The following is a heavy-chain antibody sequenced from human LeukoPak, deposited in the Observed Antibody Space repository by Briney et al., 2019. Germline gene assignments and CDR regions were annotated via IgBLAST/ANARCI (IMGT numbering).Heavy chain of an antibody. CDR3: ARDYSSSPRVDYYYYGMDV. CDR1: GDSVSSNSAA. J-gene: IGHJ6*02. CDR2: TYYRSKWYN. Sequence: SQTLSLTCAISGDSVSSNSAAWNWIRQSPSRGLEWLGRTYYRSKWYNDYAVSVKSRITINPDTSKNQFSLRLNSVTPEDTAVYYCARDYSSSPRVDYYYYGMDVWGQGTTVTVSS. D-gene: IGHD6-6*01. V-gene: IGHV6-1*01.